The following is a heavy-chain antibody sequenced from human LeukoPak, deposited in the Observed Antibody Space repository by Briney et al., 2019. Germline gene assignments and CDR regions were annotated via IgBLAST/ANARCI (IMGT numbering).Heavy chain of an antibody. CDR3: ARVSLVRGAPDYYFDY. J-gene: IGHJ4*02. D-gene: IGHD3-10*01. CDR2: IYSSGST. Sequence: PSETLSLTCTVSGDSISNYYWSWIRQPAGKGLEWIGRIYSSGSTNYNPSLKSRVTMSVDTSKNQFSLKLSSVTAADTAVYYCARVSLVRGAPDYYFDYWGQGTLVTVSS. CDR1: GDSISNYY. V-gene: IGHV4-4*07.